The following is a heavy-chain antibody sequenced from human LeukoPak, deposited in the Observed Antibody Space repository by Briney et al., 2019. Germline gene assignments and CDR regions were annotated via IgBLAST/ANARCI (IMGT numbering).Heavy chain of an antibody. D-gene: IGHD6-13*01. J-gene: IGHJ4*02. Sequence: SETLSLTCAVYGGSFSGYYWSWIRQPPGKGLEWIGEINHSGSTNYNPSLKSRVTISVDTSKHQFSLKLSSVTAADTAVYYCARFVRERDSSSWYTYFDYWGQGTLVTVSS. CDR2: INHSGST. CDR1: GGSFSGYY. V-gene: IGHV4-34*01. CDR3: ARFVRERDSSSWYTYFDY.